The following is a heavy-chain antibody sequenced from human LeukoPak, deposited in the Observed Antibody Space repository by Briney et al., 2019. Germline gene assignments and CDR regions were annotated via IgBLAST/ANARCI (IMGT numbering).Heavy chain of an antibody. CDR1: GFTFSDYY. V-gene: IGHV3-11*01. Sequence: PGGSLRLSCAASGFTFSDYYMSWIRQAPGKGLEWVSYISSSGSTIYYADSVKGRFTISRDNAKNSLYLQMNSLRAEDTAVYYCARDGHFWSGTYYYYYMDVWGKGTTVTVSS. CDR2: ISSSGSTI. D-gene: IGHD3-3*02. J-gene: IGHJ6*03. CDR3: ARDGHFWSGTYYYYYMDV.